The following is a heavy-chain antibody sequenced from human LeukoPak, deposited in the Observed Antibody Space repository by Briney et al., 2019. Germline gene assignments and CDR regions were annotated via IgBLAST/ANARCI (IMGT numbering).Heavy chain of an antibody. CDR3: AREQGRLFDY. J-gene: IGHJ4*02. V-gene: IGHV3-7*03. CDR2: IKQDGSEK. Sequence: GGSLRLSCVVSEFTFSSDWMSWVRQAPGKGLEWVANIKQDGSEKYYVDSVKGRFTISRDNAKNSLYLQMNSLRAEDTAVYYCAREQGRLFDYWGQGTLVTVSS. D-gene: IGHD3-10*01. CDR1: EFTFSSDW.